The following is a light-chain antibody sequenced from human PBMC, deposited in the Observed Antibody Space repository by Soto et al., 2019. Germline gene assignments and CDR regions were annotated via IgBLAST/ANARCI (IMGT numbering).Light chain of an antibody. CDR1: SSDVGGYNY. Sequence: QSALTQPPSASGSPGQSVAISCTGTSSDVGGYNYVSWYQQHPGKAPKLMIYEVNKRPSGAPDRFSGSKSGNTASLTVSGLQAEDEGDYYCSSYAGSSNVFGTGTKLTVL. V-gene: IGLV2-8*01. CDR3: SSYAGSSNV. CDR2: EVN. J-gene: IGLJ1*01.